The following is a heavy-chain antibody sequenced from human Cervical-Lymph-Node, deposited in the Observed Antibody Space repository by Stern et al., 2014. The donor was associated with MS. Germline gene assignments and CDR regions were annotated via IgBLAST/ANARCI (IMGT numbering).Heavy chain of an antibody. CDR1: GFSLSADGMC. CDR3: ALTGPGFLYYFDH. Sequence: QVTLREYGPALVKPTQTLTLTCTFSGFSLSADGMCVIWVRQPPGKAMEWLARIDWDEDRYYSTSLETRLTISRDTSKSQVILTMTNMDPADTATYYCALTGPGFLYYFDHWGQGVLVTVSS. V-gene: IGHV2-70*13. CDR2: IDWDEDR. J-gene: IGHJ4*02.